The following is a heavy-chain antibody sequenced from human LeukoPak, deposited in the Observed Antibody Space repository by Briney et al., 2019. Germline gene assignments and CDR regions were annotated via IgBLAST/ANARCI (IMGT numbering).Heavy chain of an antibody. CDR3: AKRRDSSGYYYFDY. CDR1: GFTFSSYA. Sequence: GGSLRLSCAASGFTFSSYAMGWVRQAPGKGLEGVSGISGSGGTTFYADSVKGRFTISRDNSKHTLYLQMNSLRAEDTAVYYCAKRRDSSGYYYFDYWGQGTLVTVSS. V-gene: IGHV3-23*01. CDR2: ISGSGGTT. D-gene: IGHD3-22*01. J-gene: IGHJ4*02.